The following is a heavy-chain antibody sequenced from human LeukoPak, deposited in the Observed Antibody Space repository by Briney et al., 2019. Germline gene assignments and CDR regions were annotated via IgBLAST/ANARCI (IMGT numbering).Heavy chain of an antibody. D-gene: IGHD3-10*01. CDR1: GDSVSSNSAA. CDR2: TYYRSKWYN. J-gene: IGHJ6*03. V-gene: IGHV6-1*01. CDR3: ARRITMVPSPNYYYYYYMDV. Sequence: SQTLSLTCAISGDSVSSNSAAWNWIRQSPSRGLEWLGRTYYRSKWYNDYAVSVKSRITINPDTSKNQFSLQLNSVTPEDTAVYYCARRITMVPSPNYYYYYYMDVWGKGTTVTVSS.